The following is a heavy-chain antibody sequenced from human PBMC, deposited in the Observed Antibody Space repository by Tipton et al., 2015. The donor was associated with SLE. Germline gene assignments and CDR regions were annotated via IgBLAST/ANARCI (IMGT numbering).Heavy chain of an antibody. CDR1: GFTFSSYW. CDR3: AREAFHGDYQIDAFDI. V-gene: IGHV3-72*01. D-gene: IGHD4-17*01. Sequence: SLRLSCAASGFTFSSYWMTWVRQAPGKGLEWVGRSRNKANIYTTEDAASVKGRFTISRDASKNSLYLQMNSLKTEDTAVYYCAREAFHGDYQIDAFDIWGQGTMVTVSS. CDR2: SRNKANIYTT. J-gene: IGHJ3*02.